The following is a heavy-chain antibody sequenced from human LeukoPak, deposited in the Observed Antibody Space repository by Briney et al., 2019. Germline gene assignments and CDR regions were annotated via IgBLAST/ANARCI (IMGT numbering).Heavy chain of an antibody. V-gene: IGHV1-2*02. CDR3: AREFMRVTAFDI. Sequence: ASVKVSCKASGYTFSDNYIHWVRQAPGQGLEWMGWINPHSGGTNYGENFQGRVTLTRDTSISTAYMDLSSLISDVTAVYYCAREFMRVTAFDIWGQGTMVTASS. J-gene: IGHJ3*02. CDR1: GYTFSDNY. D-gene: IGHD2-21*02. CDR2: INPHSGGT.